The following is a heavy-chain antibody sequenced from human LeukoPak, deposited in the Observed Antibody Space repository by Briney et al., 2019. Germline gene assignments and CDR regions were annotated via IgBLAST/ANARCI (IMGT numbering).Heavy chain of an antibody. V-gene: IGHV1-8*02. D-gene: IGHD3-22*01. CDR2: MNANNGNT. Sequence: ASVKVSCKASGGTFSIYAISWVRQAPGQGLEWMGWMNANNGNTVYAQRFQGRVTMSRDTSIRTSYMELRSLRSEDTAVYYCATVHSHGFSSGYFDYWGQGTLVTVSS. J-gene: IGHJ4*02. CDR1: GGTFSIYA. CDR3: ATVHSHGFSSGYFDY.